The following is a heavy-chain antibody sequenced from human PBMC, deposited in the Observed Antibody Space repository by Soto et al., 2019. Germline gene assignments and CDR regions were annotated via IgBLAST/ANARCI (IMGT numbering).Heavy chain of an antibody. V-gene: IGHV3-9*01. J-gene: IGHJ6*02. Sequence: GGSLRLSCAASGFTFDDYAMHWVRQAPGKGLEWVSGISWNSGSIGYADSVKGRFTISRDNAKNSLYLQMNSLRAEDTALYYCAKDTTNRDGMAVWGQGTKVSVSS. CDR3: AKDTTNRDGMAV. CDR2: ISWNSGSI. CDR1: GFTFDDYA.